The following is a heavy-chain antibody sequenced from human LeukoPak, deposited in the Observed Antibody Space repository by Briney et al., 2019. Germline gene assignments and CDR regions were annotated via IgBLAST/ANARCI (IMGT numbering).Heavy chain of an antibody. D-gene: IGHD2-2*01. V-gene: IGHV1-2*02. Sequence: ASVKVSCKASGYTFIDDYMHWVRQAPGQGLEFMGWINPDSGFTNYAQKFQGRVTMTRDTSISTAYLKVRSLTSDDTAVYYCAPTAEAYTSWWKVWGQGTLVTVSS. J-gene: IGHJ4*02. CDR3: APTAEAYTSWWKV. CDR2: INPDSGFT. CDR1: GYTFIDDY.